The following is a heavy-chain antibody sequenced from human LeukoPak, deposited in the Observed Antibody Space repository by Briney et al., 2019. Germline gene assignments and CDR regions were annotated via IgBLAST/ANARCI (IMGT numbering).Heavy chain of an antibody. CDR3: AKFFDILTGYFDS. CDR2: ISGGGGST. Sequence: GGSLRLSCAASGFSFSSYAMSWVRQSPGKGLEWVSAISGGGGSTHYADSVKGRFTISGDNSKNTLYLQMNSLRADDTAVYYCAKFFDILTGYFDSWGQGTLVTVSS. V-gene: IGHV3-23*01. CDR1: GFSFSSYA. D-gene: IGHD3-9*01. J-gene: IGHJ4*02.